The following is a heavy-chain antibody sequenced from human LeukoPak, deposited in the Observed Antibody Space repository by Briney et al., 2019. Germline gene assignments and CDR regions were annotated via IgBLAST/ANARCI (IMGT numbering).Heavy chain of an antibody. D-gene: IGHD6-6*01. J-gene: IGHJ4*02. CDR2: IYPGDSDT. CDR3: ARQAEYSSSSMDY. V-gene: IGHV5-51*01. Sequence: GIIYPGDSDTRYTPSFQGQVTISAHKSIRTAYLQWSSLKASDTAMYYCARQAEYSSSSMDYWGQGTLVTVSS.